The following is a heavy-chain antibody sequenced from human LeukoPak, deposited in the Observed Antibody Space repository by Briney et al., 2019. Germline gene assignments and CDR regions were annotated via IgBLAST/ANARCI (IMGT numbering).Heavy chain of an antibody. J-gene: IGHJ4*02. V-gene: IGHV5-51*01. CDR1: GFSFTSYW. CDR3: ARPGQLGEYTPYYFDF. Sequence: GESLKISCKGSGFSFTSYWIGWVRQMPGKGLEYMGIIYPADSDTRYSPSFQGQVTISADKSISTAYLQWSSLKASDTAMYYXARPGQLGEYTPYYFDFWGQGTLVTVSS. D-gene: IGHD3-16*01. CDR2: IYPADSDT.